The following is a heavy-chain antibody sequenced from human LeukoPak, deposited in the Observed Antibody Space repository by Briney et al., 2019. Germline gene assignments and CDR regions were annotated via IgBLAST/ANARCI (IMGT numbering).Heavy chain of an antibody. J-gene: IGHJ4*02. V-gene: IGHV3-7*01. CDR1: GFTFNRDW. D-gene: IGHD2-2*01. CDR3: ARDPYCSTTTCSEIDY. Sequence: GGSLRLSCTASGFTFNRDWTAWVRQAPGKGLEGVANIKQDGSEKYYVDSVKGRFTISRDNAKNSLYLQMNSLRAEDTAVYYCARDPYCSTTTCSEIDYWGQGTLVTVSS. CDR2: IKQDGSEK.